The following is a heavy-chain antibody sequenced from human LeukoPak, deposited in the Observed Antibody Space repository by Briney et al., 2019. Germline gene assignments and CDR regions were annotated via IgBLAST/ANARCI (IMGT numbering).Heavy chain of an antibody. J-gene: IGHJ6*02. Sequence: SETLSLACTVSGDSLRGYYWSWIRHAPGKGPEWLGHMDDRGDSNYNPSLQGRGSISVDTSKNQFSLKLRSVTAADTAVYYCARDSRYDSRWFDDGMDVWGPGTTVTVSS. V-gene: IGHV4-59*01. CDR1: GDSLRGYY. CDR2: MDDRGDS. D-gene: IGHD6-13*01. CDR3: ARDSRYDSRWFDDGMDV.